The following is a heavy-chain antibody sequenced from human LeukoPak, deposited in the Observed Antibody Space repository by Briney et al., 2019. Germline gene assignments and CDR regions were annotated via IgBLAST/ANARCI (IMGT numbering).Heavy chain of an antibody. D-gene: IGHD2-2*02. J-gene: IGHJ5*02. V-gene: IGHV1-46*01. CDR3: ARGVVVVPAAIGEGNWFDP. Sequence: ASVKVSCKASGYTFTSYYMHWVRQAPGQGLEWMGIINPSGGSTSYAQKFQGRVTMTRDTSTSTVYMELSSLRSEDTAVYYCARGVVVVPAAIGEGNWFDPWGQGTLVTVSS. CDR2: INPSGGST. CDR1: GYTFTSYY.